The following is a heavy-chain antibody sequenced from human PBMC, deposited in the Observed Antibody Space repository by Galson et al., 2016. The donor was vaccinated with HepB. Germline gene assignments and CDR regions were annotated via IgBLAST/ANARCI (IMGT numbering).Heavy chain of an antibody. CDR1: GYTFIGYY. J-gene: IGHJ6*04. CDR3: ARERRHYYYYGMDV. Sequence: SVKVSCKASGYTFIGYYMHWVRQAPGQGLEWMGWINPDNGGTKYAKKFQGRVTMTTDTSISTAYMDLSRLRSYDTAVYYCARERRHYYYYGMDVWGKGTTVTVSS. CDR2: INPDNGGT. V-gene: IGHV1-2*02.